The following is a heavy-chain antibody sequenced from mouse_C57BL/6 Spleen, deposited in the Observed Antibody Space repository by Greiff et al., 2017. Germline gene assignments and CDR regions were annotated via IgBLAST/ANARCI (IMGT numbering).Heavy chain of an antibody. Sequence: QVQLQQPGAELVMPGASVKLSCKASGYTFTSYWMHWVKQRPGQGLEWIGEIDPSDSYTNYNQKFKGKSTLTVDKSSSTAYMQLSSLTSEDSAVYYCARGDSSGYPDQGGQGTTRT. CDR3: ARGDSSGYPDQ. J-gene: IGHJ2*01. CDR2: IDPSDSYT. D-gene: IGHD3-2*02. CDR1: GYTFTSYW. V-gene: IGHV1-69*01.